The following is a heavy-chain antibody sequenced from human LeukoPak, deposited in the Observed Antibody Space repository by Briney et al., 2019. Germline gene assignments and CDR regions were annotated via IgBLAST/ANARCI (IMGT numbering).Heavy chain of an antibody. V-gene: IGHV4-30-2*06. CDR3: AREEIRSWFDP. J-gene: IGHJ5*02. CDR2: IFHSGST. D-gene: IGHD5-24*01. CDR1: GDSITNGGYY. Sequence: SETLSLTCTVSGDSITNGGYYWTWIRQSPGKGLEWMGYIFHSGSTFYNPSLKSRLTMSVDTSKNQFSLKLSSVTAADTAVYYCAREEIRSWFDPWGQGTLVTVSS.